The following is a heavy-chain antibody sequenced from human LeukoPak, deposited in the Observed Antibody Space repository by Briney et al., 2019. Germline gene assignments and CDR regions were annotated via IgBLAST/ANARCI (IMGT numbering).Heavy chain of an antibody. J-gene: IGHJ4*02. CDR1: GFTFSSYG. V-gene: IGHV3-7*01. CDR2: IKQDGSEK. Sequence: GGSLRLSCAASGFTFSSYGMHWVRQAPGKGLEWVANIKQDGSEKYYVDSVKGRFTISRDNSKNTLYLQMNSLRAEDTAVYYCAKGRLSSSPPDDYWGQGTLVTVSS. D-gene: IGHD6-13*01. CDR3: AKGRLSSSPPDDY.